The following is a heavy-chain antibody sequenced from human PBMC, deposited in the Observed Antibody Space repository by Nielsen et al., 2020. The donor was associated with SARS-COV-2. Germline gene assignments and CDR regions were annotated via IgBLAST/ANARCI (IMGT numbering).Heavy chain of an antibody. Sequence: VRQMPGKGLEWMGIIYPGDSDTRYSPSFQGQVTISADKSISTAYLQWSSLKASDTAMYYCARDPNNDVFDIWGQGTMVTVSS. V-gene: IGHV5-51*01. J-gene: IGHJ3*02. D-gene: IGHD1/OR15-1a*01. CDR3: ARDPNNDVFDI. CDR2: IYPGDSDT.